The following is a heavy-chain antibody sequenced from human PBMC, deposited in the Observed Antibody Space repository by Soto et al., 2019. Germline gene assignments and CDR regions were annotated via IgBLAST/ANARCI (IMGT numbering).Heavy chain of an antibody. Sequence: QLQLQESGPGLVKPSETLSLTCTVSGGSISSSSYYWGWIRQPPGKGLEWIGSIYYSGSTYYNPSLKSRVTISVDTSKNQFSRKLSSVTAADTAVYYCARQRTIVEQLVIYGMDVWGQGTTVTVSS. CDR3: ARQRTIVEQLVIYGMDV. CDR1: GGSISSSSYY. V-gene: IGHV4-39*01. CDR2: IYYSGST. D-gene: IGHD6-6*01. J-gene: IGHJ6*02.